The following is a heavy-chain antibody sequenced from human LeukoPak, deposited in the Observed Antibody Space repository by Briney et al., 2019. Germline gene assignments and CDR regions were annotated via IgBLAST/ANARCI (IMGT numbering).Heavy chain of an antibody. CDR2: IYYSGST. CDR1: GGSISNYY. CDR3: ARDRDGYNPFDY. D-gene: IGHD5-24*01. J-gene: IGHJ4*02. Sequence: PSETLSLTCTVSGGSISNYYWSWIRQPPGKGLEWIGYIYYSGSTNYNPSLESRVTISIDTSKNQFSLKLSSVTAADTAVYYCARDRDGYNPFDYWGQGTLVTVSS. V-gene: IGHV4-59*01.